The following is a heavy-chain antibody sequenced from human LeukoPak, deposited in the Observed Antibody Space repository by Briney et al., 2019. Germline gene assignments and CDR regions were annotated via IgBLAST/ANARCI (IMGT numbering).Heavy chain of an antibody. J-gene: IGHJ4*02. D-gene: IGHD5-12*01. V-gene: IGHV1-18*04. CDR2: ISAYNGNT. Sequence: ASVKVSCQASGYTFTSYGISWVRQAPGQGLEWMGWISAYNGNTNYAQKLQGRGTMTTVTSTSTAYMELRSLRSDDTAVYYCARVFGYSGYDDFDYWGQGTLVTVSS. CDR1: GYTFTSYG. CDR3: ARVFGYSGYDDFDY.